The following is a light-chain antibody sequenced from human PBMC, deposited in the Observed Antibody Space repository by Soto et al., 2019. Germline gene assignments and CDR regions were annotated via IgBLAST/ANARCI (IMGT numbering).Light chain of an antibody. CDR1: SSNIGNNY. Sequence: QSVLTQSPSVSAAPGQKVTISCSGSSSNIGNNYVSWYQQLPGTAPKLLIYDNNKRPSGVPDRFSGSRSGTSGSLAISGLRSQDEGDYYCATWDESLRAWVFGGGTKVTVL. CDR3: ATWDESLRAWV. J-gene: IGLJ3*02. V-gene: IGLV1-51*01. CDR2: DNN.